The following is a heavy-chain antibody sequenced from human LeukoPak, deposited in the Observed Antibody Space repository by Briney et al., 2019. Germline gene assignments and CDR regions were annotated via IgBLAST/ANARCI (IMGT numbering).Heavy chain of an antibody. CDR2: ISSSSSYI. Sequence: PGGSLRLSCAASGFTFSSHSMNWVRQAPGKGLEWVSSISSSSSYIYYADSVKGRFTISRDNAKNSLYLQMNSLRAEDTAVYYCARAVSSGGSGPYWGQGTLVTVSS. CDR3: ARAVSSGGSGPY. D-gene: IGHD6-19*01. V-gene: IGHV3-21*01. CDR1: GFTFSSHS. J-gene: IGHJ4*02.